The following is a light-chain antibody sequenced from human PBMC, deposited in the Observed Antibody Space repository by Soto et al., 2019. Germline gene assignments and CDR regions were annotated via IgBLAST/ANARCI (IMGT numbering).Light chain of an antibody. V-gene: IGKV3-20*01. CDR1: QSVSSSY. CDR3: QQYGSSFT. J-gene: IGKJ3*01. Sequence: EIVLTQSPGTLSLSPGERATLSCRASQSVSSSYLAWYQQKPGQAPRVLIYGASSRATGIPDRFSGSRSGTDFTLTISRLEPDDCAVYYCQQYGSSFTFGPGTKVDIK. CDR2: GAS.